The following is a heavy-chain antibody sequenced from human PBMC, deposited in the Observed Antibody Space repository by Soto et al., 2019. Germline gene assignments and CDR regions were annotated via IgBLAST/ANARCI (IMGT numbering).Heavy chain of an antibody. D-gene: IGHD3-3*01. CDR2: IYYSGST. CDR1: GGSISSSSYY. J-gene: IGHJ4*02. CDR3: ARRTKRFLEWLYFDY. V-gene: IGHV4-39*01. Sequence: SSETLSLTCTVSGGSISSSSYYWGWIRQPPGKGLEWIGSIYYSGSTYYNPSLKSRVTISVDTSKNQFSLKLSSVTAADTAVYYCARRTKRFLEWLYFDYCGQGTMVTV.